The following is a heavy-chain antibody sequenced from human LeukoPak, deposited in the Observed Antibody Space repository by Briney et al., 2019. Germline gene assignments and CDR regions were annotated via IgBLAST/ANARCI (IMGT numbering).Heavy chain of an antibody. CDR1: GYTFSTYD. CDR2: INPNTGGT. V-gene: IGHV1-2*02. J-gene: IGHJ3*02. CDR3: ARDGYSSSSSDAFDI. D-gene: IGHD6-6*01. Sequence: ASVKVSCKASGYTFSTYDINWVRQATGQGLEWMGWINPNTGGTNYAQKFQGRVTMTRDTSISTAYMELSRLRSDDTAMYYCARDGYSSSSSDAFDIWGQGTMVTVSS.